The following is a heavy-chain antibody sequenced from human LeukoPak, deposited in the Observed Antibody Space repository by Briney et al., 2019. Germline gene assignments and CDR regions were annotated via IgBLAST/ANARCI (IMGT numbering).Heavy chain of an antibody. CDR1: GVSFSGYY. CDR3: ASLDYNGSGSYYKDWFDP. Sequence: SETLSLTCAVYGVSFSGYYWSWIRQPPGKGLEWIGEINHSGSTNYNPSLKSRVTISVDTSKNQFSLKLSSVNGADTAVYYCASLDYNGSGSYYKDWFDPWGQGTLVTVSS. J-gene: IGHJ5*02. D-gene: IGHD3-10*01. V-gene: IGHV4-34*01. CDR2: INHSGST.